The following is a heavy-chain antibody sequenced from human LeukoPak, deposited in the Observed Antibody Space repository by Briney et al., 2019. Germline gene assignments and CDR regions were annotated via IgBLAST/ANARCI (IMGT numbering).Heavy chain of an antibody. CDR2: INPNSGGT. V-gene: IGHV1-2*02. CDR1: GYTFTGYY. CDR3: ARESLYCSSTSCPQRSFDY. D-gene: IGHD2-2*01. Sequence: ASVKVSCKASGYTFTGYYMHWVRQAPGQGLEWMGWINPNSGGTNYAQKFQGRVTMTRDTSISTAYMELSRLRSDDTAVYYCARESLYCSSTSCPQRSFDYWGQGTLVTVSS. J-gene: IGHJ4*02.